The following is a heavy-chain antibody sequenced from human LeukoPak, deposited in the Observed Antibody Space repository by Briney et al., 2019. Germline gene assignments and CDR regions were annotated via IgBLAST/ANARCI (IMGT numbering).Heavy chain of an antibody. CDR3: APARDGMATTVLDY. CDR2: IMPILGIA. J-gene: IGHJ4*02. D-gene: IGHD5-24*01. Sequence: AVKVSFKGAGGTFSSYANSLVWQGPGQGHELVGRIMPILGIANYAQKFQGRVTITADKSTSTAYMELSSLRSEDTAVYYCAPARDGMATTVLDYWRQGTLVSVFS. CDR1: GGTFSSYA. V-gene: IGHV1-69*04.